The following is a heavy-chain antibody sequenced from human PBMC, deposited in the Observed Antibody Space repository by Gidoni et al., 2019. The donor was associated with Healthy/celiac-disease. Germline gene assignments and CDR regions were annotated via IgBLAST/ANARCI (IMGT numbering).Heavy chain of an antibody. CDR3: ARGGATRLNYDYVWGSYSYYDY. Sequence: EVQLVESGGGLIQPGGSLRLSCAASGFTVSSNYMRWVRQAPGKGLEWVSVIYSGGSTYYADSVKGRFTISRDNSKNTLYLQMNSLRAEDTAVYYCARGGATRLNYDYVWGSYSYYDYWGQGTLVTVSS. D-gene: IGHD3-16*01. CDR1: GFTVSSNY. CDR2: IYSGGST. J-gene: IGHJ4*02. V-gene: IGHV3-53*01.